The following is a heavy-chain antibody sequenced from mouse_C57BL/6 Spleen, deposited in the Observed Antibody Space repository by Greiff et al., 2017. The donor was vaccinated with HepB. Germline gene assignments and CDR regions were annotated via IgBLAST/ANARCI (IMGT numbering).Heavy chain of an antibody. CDR3: ARYKYSLDY. CDR1: GYAFSSSC. Sequence: QVQLKQSGPELVKPGASVKISFKASGYAFSSSCMNWVKQRPGKGLEWIGRIYPGDGDTNYNGKFKGKATLTADKSSSTAYMQLSSLTSEDSAVYFCARYKYSLDYWGQGTTLTVSS. D-gene: IGHD1-3*01. V-gene: IGHV1-82*01. CDR2: IYPGDGDT. J-gene: IGHJ2*01.